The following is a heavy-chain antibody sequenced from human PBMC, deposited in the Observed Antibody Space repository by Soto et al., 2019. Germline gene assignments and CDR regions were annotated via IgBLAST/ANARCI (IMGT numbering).Heavy chain of an antibody. V-gene: IGHV4-34*01. CDR1: GGSFSGYY. J-gene: IGHJ6*03. Sequence: SETLSLTCAVYGGSFSGYYWSWIRQPPGKGLEWIGEINHSGSTNYNPSLKSRVTISVDTSKNQFSLKLSSVTAADTAVYYCARVGPLYYMDVWGKGTTVTVSS. CDR2: INHSGST. CDR3: ARVGPLYYMDV.